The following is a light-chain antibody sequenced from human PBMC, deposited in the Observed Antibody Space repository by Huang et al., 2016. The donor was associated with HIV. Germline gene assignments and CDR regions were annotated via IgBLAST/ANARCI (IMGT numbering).Light chain of an antibody. V-gene: IGKV1-39*01. CDR2: GSS. CDR3: QQSYNSWT. J-gene: IGKJ1*01. Sequence: DIQMTQSPSSLSASVGDRVTVTCRASQSIGNYLNWYQQKPGKAPTLLIYGSSSLQSGVPSRFSCSGSGTVFILSITSLQPEDFATYYCQQSYNSWTFGQGTKVDIK. CDR1: QSIGNY.